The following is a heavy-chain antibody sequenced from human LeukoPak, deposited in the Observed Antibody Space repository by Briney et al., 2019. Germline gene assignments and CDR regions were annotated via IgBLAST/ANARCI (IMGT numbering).Heavy chain of an antibody. J-gene: IGHJ4*02. V-gene: IGHV3-53*01. CDR2: IYTGGST. D-gene: IGHD1-26*01. CDR3: ARFSSGSFDY. Sequence: GGSLRLSCAASGFTVSSNYMSWVRQAPGKGLEWVSVIYTGGSTYYADSVKGRFTISRDNSKNTLYLQMSSLRVEDTAVYYCARFSSGSFDYWGQGTLVTVSS. CDR1: GFTVSSNY.